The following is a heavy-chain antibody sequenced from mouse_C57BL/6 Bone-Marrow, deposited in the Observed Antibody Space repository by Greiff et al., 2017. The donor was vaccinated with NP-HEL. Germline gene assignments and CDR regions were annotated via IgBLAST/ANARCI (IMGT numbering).Heavy chain of an antibody. CDR3: AREGYPYYAMDY. Sequence: EVKLQQSGPGLVKPSQSLSLTCSVTGYSITSGYYWNWIRQFPGNKLEWMGYISYDGSNNYNPSLKNRISITRDTSKNQFFLKLNSVTTEDTATYYCAREGYPYYAMDYWGQGTSVTVSS. J-gene: IGHJ4*01. D-gene: IGHD2-14*01. V-gene: IGHV3-6*01. CDR2: ISYDGSN. CDR1: GYSITSGYY.